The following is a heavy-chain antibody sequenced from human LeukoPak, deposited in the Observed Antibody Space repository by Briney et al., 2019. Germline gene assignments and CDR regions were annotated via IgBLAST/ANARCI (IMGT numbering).Heavy chain of an antibody. CDR3: AKDYSKTSYYGSGTYYRPNWFDP. D-gene: IGHD3-10*01. CDR1: GFTFSSYA. J-gene: IGHJ5*02. Sequence: PGGSLRLSCVASGFTFSSYAMHWVRQAPGKGLEWVTFIRSDGSNKYYADSLKGRFTISRDNSKNTLYLQMNSLRVEDTAVYYCAKDYSKTSYYGSGTYYRPNWFDPWGQGTLVTVSS. V-gene: IGHV3-30*02. CDR2: IRSDGSNK.